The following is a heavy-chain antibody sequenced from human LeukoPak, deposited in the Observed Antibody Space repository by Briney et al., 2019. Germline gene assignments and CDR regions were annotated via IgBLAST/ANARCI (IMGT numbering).Heavy chain of an antibody. J-gene: IGHJ5*02. V-gene: IGHV1-69*06. Sequence: SVKVSCKASGGTFCSYAISWVRQAPGQGLEWMGGIITIFGTANYAQKFQGRVTITADKSTSTAYMELSSLRSEDTAVYYCARERYFDWLSVSNWFDPWGQGTLVTVSS. CDR2: IITIFGTA. CDR1: GGTFCSYA. CDR3: ARERYFDWLSVSNWFDP. D-gene: IGHD3-9*01.